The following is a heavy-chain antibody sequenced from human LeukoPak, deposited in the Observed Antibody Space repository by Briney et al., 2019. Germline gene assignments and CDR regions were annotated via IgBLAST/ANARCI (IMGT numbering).Heavy chain of an antibody. J-gene: IGHJ4*02. CDR1: GYSISSGYY. V-gene: IGHV4-38-2*01. CDR3: ATPYATTVDTAGGFDY. Sequence: SETLSLTCAVSGYSISSGYYWGLIRQPPGKGLESIGSIYHSGSTYYNPSLKSRVTISVDTSKNQFSLKLSSVTAADTAVYYCATPYATTVDTAGGFDYWGQGTLVTVSS. CDR2: IYHSGST. D-gene: IGHD5-18*01.